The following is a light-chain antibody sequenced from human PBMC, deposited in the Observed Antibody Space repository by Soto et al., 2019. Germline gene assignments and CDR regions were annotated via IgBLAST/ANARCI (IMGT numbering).Light chain of an antibody. Sequence: DIQMTQSPATLSSCLLDIVTITCLASQSISSWLAWYQQKPGKAPKLLIYDASSLESGVPSRFSGSGSGTEFTLTISSLQPDDFATYYCQQYNSYSQTFGQGTKVDIK. V-gene: IGKV1-5*01. CDR1: QSISSW. J-gene: IGKJ1*01. CDR2: DAS. CDR3: QQYNSYSQT.